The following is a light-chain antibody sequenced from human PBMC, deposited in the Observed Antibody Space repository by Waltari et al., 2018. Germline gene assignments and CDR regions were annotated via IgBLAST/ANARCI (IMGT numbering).Light chain of an antibody. CDR1: SSDVGSSNL. CDR3: CSYAGSAIWV. CDR2: EEN. J-gene: IGLJ3*02. Sequence: QSALTQPASVSGSPGQSITISCTGTSSDVGSSNLVSWYQQHPGKAPKLMMYEENTRPSGVSNRFSGSKSGNTASLTISWLQAEDEADYYCCSYAGSAIWVFGGGTKLTVL. V-gene: IGLV2-23*01.